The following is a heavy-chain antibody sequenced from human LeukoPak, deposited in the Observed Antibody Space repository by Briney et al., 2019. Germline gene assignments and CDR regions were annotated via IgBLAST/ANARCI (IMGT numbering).Heavy chain of an antibody. J-gene: IGHJ4*02. V-gene: IGHV1-8*01. D-gene: IGHD3-22*01. CDR2: MNPNSGNT. Sequence: ASVKVSCRASGYTFTSYDINWVRQATGQGLEWMGWMNPNSGNTGYAQKFQGRVTMTRNTSISTAYMELSSLRSEDTAVYYCARGLGYYDSSGYYYSFDYWGQGTLVTVSS. CDR3: ARGLGYYDSSGYYYSFDY. CDR1: GYTFTSYD.